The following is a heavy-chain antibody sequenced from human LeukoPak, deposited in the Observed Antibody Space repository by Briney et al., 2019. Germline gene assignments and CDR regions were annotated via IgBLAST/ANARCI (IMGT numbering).Heavy chain of an antibody. V-gene: IGHV3-21*01. Sequence: GGSLRLSCAASGFTFSSYSMTWVRQAPGKGLEWVSSISSSSSYIYYADSVKGRFTISRDNAKNSLYLQMNSLRAEDTAVYYCSRGVGWYDGFDIWGQGTMVTVSS. D-gene: IGHD2-15*01. CDR2: ISSSSSYI. CDR3: SRGVGWYDGFDI. J-gene: IGHJ3*02. CDR1: GFTFSSYS.